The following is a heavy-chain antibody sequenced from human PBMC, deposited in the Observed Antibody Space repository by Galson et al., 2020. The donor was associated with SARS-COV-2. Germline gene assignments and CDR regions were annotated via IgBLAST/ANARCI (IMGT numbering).Heavy chain of an antibody. Sequence: PGGSLRLSCLVSGFTFDDYAMSWVRQAPGKGLEWVGFIRSKGYGGTTDYAASVQGRFTISRDDSESIAYLQMNSLKTEDTAMYFCSRSVGIMVQGLPHDAFDIWGHGTVVTVSS. CDR1: GFTFDDYA. CDR2: IRSKGYGGTT. V-gene: IGHV3-49*04. D-gene: IGHD3-10*01. CDR3: SRSVGIMVQGLPHDAFDI. J-gene: IGHJ3*02.